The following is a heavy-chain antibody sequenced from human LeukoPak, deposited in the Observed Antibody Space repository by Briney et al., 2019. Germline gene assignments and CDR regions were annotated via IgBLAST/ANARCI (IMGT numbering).Heavy chain of an antibody. CDR2: IYTSGST. CDR3: ARDHRDSSGYYDYYYFDY. V-gene: IGHV4-4*07. CDR1: GGSISSYY. Sequence: SETLSLTCTVSGGSISSYYWSWLRQPAGKGLEWIGRIYTSGSTNYNPSLKSRVTMSVDTSKNQFSLKLSSVTAADTAVYYCARDHRDSSGYYDYYYFDYWGQGTLVTVSS. J-gene: IGHJ4*02. D-gene: IGHD3-22*01.